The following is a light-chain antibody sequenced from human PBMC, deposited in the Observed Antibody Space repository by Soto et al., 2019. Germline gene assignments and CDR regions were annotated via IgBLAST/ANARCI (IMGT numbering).Light chain of an antibody. CDR1: SSDVGGYDF. J-gene: IGLJ3*02. CDR3: CSYAGSYTFG. Sequence: QSALTQPRSVSGSPGQSVTISCTGTSSDVGGYDFVSWYQQHPGKAPKLIIYDVNKRPSGVPDRFSGSKSGNTASLTISGLQAEDEADYYCCSYAGSYTFGFGGGTKLTVL. CDR2: DVN. V-gene: IGLV2-11*01.